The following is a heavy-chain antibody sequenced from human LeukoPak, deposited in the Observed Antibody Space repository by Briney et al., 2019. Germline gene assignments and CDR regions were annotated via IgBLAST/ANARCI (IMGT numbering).Heavy chain of an antibody. CDR1: IYTFTTYY. V-gene: IGHV1-46*01. D-gene: IGHD5-18*01. Sequence: ASVKVSCKASIYTFTTYYIHGVRQAPGQGLEWMGVINTSGGGTHYAQKFQGRVTMTRDMSTMTVYMELSSLTSEGTAVYYCASSTASDAFDVWGQGTVVIVSS. J-gene: IGHJ3*01. CDR2: INTSGGGT. CDR3: ASSTASDAFDV.